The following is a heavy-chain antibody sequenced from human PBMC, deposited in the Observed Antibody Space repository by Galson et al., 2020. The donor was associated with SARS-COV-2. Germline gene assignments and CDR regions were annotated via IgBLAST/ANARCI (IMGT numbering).Heavy chain of an antibody. CDR1: VGSFSDYY. Sequence: SETLSLTCAVYVGSFSDYYWTWIRQPPGKGLEWIGEISHSGSTNYNPSLKKRVTISVDTSKNQISLRLNSVTAADTAVYYCARRADSSSWFGFDYWGQGTMVTVSS. D-gene: IGHD6-13*01. CDR2: ISHSGST. V-gene: IGHV4-34*01. J-gene: IGHJ4*02. CDR3: ARRADSSSWFGFDY.